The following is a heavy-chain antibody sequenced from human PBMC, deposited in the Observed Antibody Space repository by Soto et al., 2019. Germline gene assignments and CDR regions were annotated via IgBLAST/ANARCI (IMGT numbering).Heavy chain of an antibody. CDR2: IIPIFGTA. D-gene: IGHD3-22*01. Sequence: SVKVSCKASGGTFSSYAISWVRQAPGQGLEWMGGIIPIFGTANYAQKFQGRVTITADESTSTAYMELSSLRSEDTAVYYCARVGYYDSSGPVVYYYGMDVWGQGTTVTVSS. J-gene: IGHJ6*02. CDR3: ARVGYYDSSGPVVYYYGMDV. V-gene: IGHV1-69*13. CDR1: GGTFSSYA.